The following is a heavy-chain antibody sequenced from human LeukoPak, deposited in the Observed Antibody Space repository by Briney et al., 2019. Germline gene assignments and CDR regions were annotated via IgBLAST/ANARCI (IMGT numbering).Heavy chain of an antibody. CDR1: GGSTSSYY. D-gene: IGHD1-26*01. J-gene: IGHJ5*02. V-gene: IGHV4-59*01. CDR2: IYNSGST. Sequence: PSETLSLTCIVSGGSTSSYYWSWIRQPPGKGLEWIGYIYNSGSTSYNPSLKSRVTISVDTSKNQFSLKLSAVTAADTAVYYCARGSLSGSYSPFDPWGQGTLVTVSS. CDR3: ARGSLSGSYSPFDP.